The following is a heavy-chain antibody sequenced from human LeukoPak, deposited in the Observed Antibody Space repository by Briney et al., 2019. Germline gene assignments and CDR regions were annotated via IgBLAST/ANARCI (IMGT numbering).Heavy chain of an antibody. J-gene: IGHJ4*02. Sequence: SETLSLTCTVSGGSISGFYWSWIRQPPGKGLEWFGYIYYTVSTNYNPPLKSRVTISVDTSKNQFSLRLTSVTAADTAVYYCARVASSVPDYWGQGTLVTVSP. CDR1: GGSISGFY. CDR2: IYYTVST. CDR3: ARVASSVPDY. D-gene: IGHD3-10*01. V-gene: IGHV4-59*08.